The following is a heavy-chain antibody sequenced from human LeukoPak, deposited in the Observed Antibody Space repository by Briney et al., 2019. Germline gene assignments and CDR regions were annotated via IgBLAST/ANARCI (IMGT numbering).Heavy chain of an antibody. CDR2: FFSSGTSSGTT. Sequence: SETLSLTCTVSGGSFTSFYWSWVRQPAGKGLEWIGHFFSSGTSSGTTKYNPSFESRATISVDKSKNQFTLKLTSVTVANTAVYYCATYSGIYGHDNWGQGTLVTVSS. CDR1: GGSFTSFY. V-gene: IGHV4-4*07. D-gene: IGHD3-10*01. CDR3: ATYSGIYGHDN. J-gene: IGHJ4*02.